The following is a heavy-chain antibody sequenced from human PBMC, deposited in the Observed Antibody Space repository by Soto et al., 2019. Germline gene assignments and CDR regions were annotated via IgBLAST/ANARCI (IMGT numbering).Heavy chain of an antibody. J-gene: IGHJ5*02. D-gene: IGHD2-2*01. CDR3: ARARDCTSASCSGVNWFDP. CDR1: GGSIGSGGRY. Sequence: QVQLEESGPGLVKPSQTLSLTCTVSGGSIGSGGRYWSWIRQHPGKGPEWIGYIYYSGSTYYNPSLKSRVTMSVDTSKNQFSLRLTSLTAADTAVYYCARARDCTSASCSGVNWFDPWGQGTLVTVSS. CDR2: IYYSGST. V-gene: IGHV4-31*03.